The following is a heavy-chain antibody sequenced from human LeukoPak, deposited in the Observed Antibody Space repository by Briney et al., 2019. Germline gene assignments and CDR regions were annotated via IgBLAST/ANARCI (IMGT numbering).Heavy chain of an antibody. V-gene: IGHV1-69*05. Sequence: GASVKVSCKASGYTFTGYYMHWVRQAPGQGLEWMGGIIPIFGTANYAQKFQGRVTITTDESTSTAYMELSSLRSEDTAVYYCARVSPPTHYYYGPGSYYWYFDYWGQGTLVTVSS. CDR3: ARVSPPTHYYYGPGSYYWYFDY. J-gene: IGHJ4*02. CDR1: GYTFTGYY. CDR2: IIPIFGTA. D-gene: IGHD3-10*01.